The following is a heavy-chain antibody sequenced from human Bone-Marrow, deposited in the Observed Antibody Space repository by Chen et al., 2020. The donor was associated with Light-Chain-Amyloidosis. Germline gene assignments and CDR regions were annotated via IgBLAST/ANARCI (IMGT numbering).Heavy chain of an antibody. D-gene: IGHD4-17*01. Sequence: DVQVVESGGGLVQPGGSLRRSCVASGFTLSSYVMTWVRQAPGKGPEWVSLIAYSGGSKFYADSVTGRFTISRDNFKNTVYLQMNSLRADDSAVYYCAKGGTTEFYFANWGQGTLVTVSS. J-gene: IGHJ4*02. CDR1: GFTLSSYV. CDR2: IAYSGGSK. CDR3: AKGGTTEFYFAN. V-gene: IGHV3-23*04.